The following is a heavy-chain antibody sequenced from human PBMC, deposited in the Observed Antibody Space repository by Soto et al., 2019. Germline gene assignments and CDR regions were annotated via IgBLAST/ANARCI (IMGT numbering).Heavy chain of an antibody. CDR2: IYPGDSET. J-gene: IGHJ4*02. CDR3: ARLGFPGAIYFDS. CDR1: GYNFTTFW. V-gene: IGHV5-51*01. Sequence: RGESLKISCKGSGYNFTTFWIGWVRQVPGKGLEWMGIIYPGDSETKYSPDFEGQVTISADRSTNTAYLQWRSLRASDTAMYYCARLGFPGAIYFDSWGLGTLVTVPQ.